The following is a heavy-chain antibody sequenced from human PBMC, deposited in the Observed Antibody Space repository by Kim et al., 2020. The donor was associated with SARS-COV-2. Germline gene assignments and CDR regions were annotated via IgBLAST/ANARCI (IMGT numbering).Heavy chain of an antibody. CDR3: ARVGGGYNMYYFDY. V-gene: IGHV1-46*01. Sequence: QEFQGRVTMTRETSTRTVYMVLSSLRSEDTAVYYCARVGGGYNMYYFDYWGQGTLVTVSS. D-gene: IGHD5-12*01. J-gene: IGHJ4*02.